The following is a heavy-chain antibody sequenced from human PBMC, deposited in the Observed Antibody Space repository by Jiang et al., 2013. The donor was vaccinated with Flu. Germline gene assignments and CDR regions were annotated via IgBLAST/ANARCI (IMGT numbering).Heavy chain of an antibody. D-gene: IGHD5-24*01. CDR2: INPSGGST. J-gene: IGHJ4*02. Sequence: KASGYTFTSYYMHWVRQAPGQGLEWMGIINPSGGSTSYAQKFQGRVTMTRDTSTSTVYMELSSLRSEDTAVYYCARARWMATIGFDYWGPGNPGHRLL. CDR1: GYTFTSYY. CDR3: ARARWMATIGFDY. V-gene: IGHV1-46*01.